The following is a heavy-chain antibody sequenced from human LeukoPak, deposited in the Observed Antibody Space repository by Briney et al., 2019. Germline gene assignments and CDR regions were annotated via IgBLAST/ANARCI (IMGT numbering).Heavy chain of an antibody. CDR3: AHGGALRYFDWFPADGAFDI. V-gene: IGHV4-4*07. J-gene: IGHJ3*02. CDR1: GGSVSGYY. D-gene: IGHD3-9*01. Sequence: SETLSLTCSVSGGSVSGYYWSWIRQPAGKGLEWIGRIYPSGSTTYNPSLKSRVTLSVDTSKNQSSLKLSSVTAADTAVYYCAHGGALRYFDWFPADGAFDIWGQGTMVTVSS. CDR2: IYPSGST.